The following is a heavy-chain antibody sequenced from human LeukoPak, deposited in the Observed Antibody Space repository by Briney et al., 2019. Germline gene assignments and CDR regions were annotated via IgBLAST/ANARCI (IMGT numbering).Heavy chain of an antibody. J-gene: IGHJ6*03. Sequence: GGSLRLSCAASGFTFNNYGMHWVRQAPGKGLEWVAFIRYNGNNQYYADSVKGRFTIFRDNSKNTLYLQMNGLKGDDTAVYYCAKDSAFYYIDVWGKGTTVIISS. CDR2: IRYNGNNQ. CDR1: GFTFNNYG. V-gene: IGHV3-30*02. CDR3: AKDSAFYYIDV. D-gene: IGHD3-10*01.